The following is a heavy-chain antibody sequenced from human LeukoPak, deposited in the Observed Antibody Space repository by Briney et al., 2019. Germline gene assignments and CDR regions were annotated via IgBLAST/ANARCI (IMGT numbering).Heavy chain of an antibody. Sequence: GGSLRLSCAASGFTFSSYAMSWVRQAPGKGLEWVSYISSSGNVIFYADSVKGRFTISRDNAKSSLYLQMNSLRVEDTAVYYCARVTALDYWGQGTLVTVSS. J-gene: IGHJ4*02. V-gene: IGHV3-48*03. CDR2: ISSSGNVI. D-gene: IGHD5-18*01. CDR1: GFTFSSYA. CDR3: ARVTALDY.